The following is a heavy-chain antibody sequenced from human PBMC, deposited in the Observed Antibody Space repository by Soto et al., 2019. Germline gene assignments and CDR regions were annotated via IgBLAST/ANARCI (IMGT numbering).Heavy chain of an antibody. CDR2: ISAYNGST. CDR3: ARDPTYYDSSGYVDY. V-gene: IGHV1-18*01. D-gene: IGHD3-22*01. CDR1: GYTFTSYG. Sequence: ASVKVSCKASGYTFTSYGISWVRQAPGQGLEWMGWISAYNGSTNYAQKLQGRVTMTTDTSTSTAYMELRSLRSDDTAVYYCARDPTYYDSSGYVDYWGQGTLVTVSS. J-gene: IGHJ4*02.